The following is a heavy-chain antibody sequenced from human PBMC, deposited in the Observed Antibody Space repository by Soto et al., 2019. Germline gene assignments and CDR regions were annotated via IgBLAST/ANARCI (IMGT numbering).Heavy chain of an antibody. CDR3: PPAANRHFDP. J-gene: IGHJ5*02. Sequence: QVQLVQSGAEVKKPGSSVNVSCKASGGTFNTFAISWVRQAPGQGLEYLGGIVPILGPAFYAQRFQGRVTLSAHKPTNTAYLALTRLSSEDTHVNYSPPAANRHFDPSRQATQLTLSP. V-gene: IGHV1-69*06. CDR1: GGTFNTFA. CDR2: IVPILGPA.